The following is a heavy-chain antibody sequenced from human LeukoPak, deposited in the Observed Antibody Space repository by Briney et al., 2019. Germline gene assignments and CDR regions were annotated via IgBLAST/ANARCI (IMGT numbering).Heavy chain of an antibody. CDR3: ARQGVRGVPDY. CDR1: GGSVSSYY. V-gene: IGHV4-59*08. D-gene: IGHD3-10*01. J-gene: IGHJ4*02. Sequence: TSETLSLTCTVSGGSVSSYYWSWIRQPPGKGLEWIGYIYYSGSTNYSPSLKSRVTISVDTSKNQFSLKLSSVTAADTAVYYCARQGVRGVPDYWGQGTLVTVSS. CDR2: IYYSGST.